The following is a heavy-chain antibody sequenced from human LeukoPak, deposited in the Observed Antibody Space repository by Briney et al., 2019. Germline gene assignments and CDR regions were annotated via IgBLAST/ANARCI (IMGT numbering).Heavy chain of an antibody. Sequence: GGSLRLSCAASGFTFSTYDMHWVRQATGKGLEWVSGIGTAGDIYYPDSVKGRFTISRDNAKKSLYLRMNSLRAEDTAVYYCAELGITMIGGVWGKGTTVTISS. CDR2: IGTAGDI. CDR1: GFTFSTYD. J-gene: IGHJ6*04. D-gene: IGHD3-10*02. V-gene: IGHV3-13*01. CDR3: AELGITMIGGV.